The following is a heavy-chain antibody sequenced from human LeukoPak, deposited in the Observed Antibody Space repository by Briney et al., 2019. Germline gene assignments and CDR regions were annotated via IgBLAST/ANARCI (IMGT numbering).Heavy chain of an antibody. CDR1: GGSISSSSYY. CDR2: ISPSGST. D-gene: IGHD5-24*01. J-gene: IGHJ6*03. V-gene: IGHV4-61*02. Sequence: PSETLSLTCAVSGGSISSSSYYWSWIRQPAGKGLEWIGRISPSGSTNYNPSLKSRLTISVDSSKNQFSLKLNSVTAADTAVYYCARDRRGEGYNSYYYYYMAVWGKGTTVTISS. CDR3: ARDRRGEGYNSYYYYYMAV.